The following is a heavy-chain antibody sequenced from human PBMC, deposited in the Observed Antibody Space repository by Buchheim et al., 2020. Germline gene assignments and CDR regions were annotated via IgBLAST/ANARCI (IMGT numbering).Heavy chain of an antibody. J-gene: IGHJ6*02. D-gene: IGHD6-19*01. CDR2: IYYTGTT. Sequence: QVQLQESGPGLVKPSETLSLTCTVSGGSIGSHYWNWIRQPPGKGLEWIGHIYYTGTTNYNSSLKSRVITSVDTSKSQLSLKLNSVTAADTAVYYCARLSSSGWEGGGLDVWGQGT. CDR3: ARLSSSGWEGGGLDV. CDR1: GGSIGSHY. V-gene: IGHV4-59*08.